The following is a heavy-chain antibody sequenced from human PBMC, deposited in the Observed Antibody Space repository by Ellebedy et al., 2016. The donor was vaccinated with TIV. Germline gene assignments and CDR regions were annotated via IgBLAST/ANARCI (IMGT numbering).Heavy chain of an antibody. Sequence: KVSCKASGYSFTSDWIGCVPYMPGEVLEWLVGIEPGESDTRYIPSFQGQVTISVDKSISTAYLQWSSLKASDTAMYYCARRRYTSSWDHYFDYWGQGTLVTVSS. V-gene: IGHV5-51*01. CDR1: GYSFTSDW. D-gene: IGHD6-13*01. CDR3: ARRRYTSSWDHYFDY. J-gene: IGHJ4*02. CDR2: IEPGESDT.